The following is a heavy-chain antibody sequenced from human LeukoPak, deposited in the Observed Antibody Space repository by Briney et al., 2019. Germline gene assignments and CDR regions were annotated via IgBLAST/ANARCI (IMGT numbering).Heavy chain of an antibody. D-gene: IGHD6-13*01. V-gene: IGHV4-34*01. CDR2: INHNGST. Sequence: SETLSLTCAVYGGSFSGYYWSWIRQPPGKGLEWIGEINHNGSTNYNPSLKSRVTISVDTSKNQFSLKLSSVTAADTAVYYCARLGIAAAGSYYYYYYMDVWGKGTTVTISS. CDR3: ARLGIAAAGSYYYYYYMDV. CDR1: GGSFSGYY. J-gene: IGHJ6*03.